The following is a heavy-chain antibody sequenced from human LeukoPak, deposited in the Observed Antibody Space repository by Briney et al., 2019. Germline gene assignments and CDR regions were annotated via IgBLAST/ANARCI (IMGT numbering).Heavy chain of an antibody. V-gene: IGHV4-30-2*01. D-gene: IGHD4-17*01. J-gene: IGHJ6*02. CDR1: GGSISSGGYS. CDR3: ARSSTVTTYYYYGMDV. Sequence: SETLSLTCAVSGGSISSGGYSWSWIRQPPGKGLEWIGYIYHSGSTYYNPSLKSRVTISVDTSKNQFSLQLNSVTPEDTAVYYCARSSTVTTYYYYGMDVWGQGTTVTVSS. CDR2: IYHSGST.